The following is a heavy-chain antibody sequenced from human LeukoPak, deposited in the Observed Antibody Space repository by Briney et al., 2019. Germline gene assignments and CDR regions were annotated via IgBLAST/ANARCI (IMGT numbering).Heavy chain of an antibody. CDR3: ARDATVASSPNWFDP. CDR1: GFRFSSYS. CDR2: ITRGSSTR. D-gene: IGHD6-19*01. Sequence: GGSLRLSCAASGFRFSSYSMHWVRQAPGKGLDWVSSITRGSSTRYYADSVKGRFTISRDDGKTSPYLHMNSLRVDDTAVYFCARDATVASSPNWFDPWGQGTLVTASS. V-gene: IGHV3-48*01. J-gene: IGHJ5*02.